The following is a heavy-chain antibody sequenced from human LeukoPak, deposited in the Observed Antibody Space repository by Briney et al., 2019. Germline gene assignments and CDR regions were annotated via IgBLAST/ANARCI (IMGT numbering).Heavy chain of an antibody. D-gene: IGHD6-19*01. CDR3: TTLIAVAGRGFDY. CDR1: GFTFSGSA. V-gene: IGHV3-73*01. Sequence: GGSLRLSCAASGFTFSGSAMHWVRQASGKGLEWVGRIRSKANSYATAYAASMKGRFTISRDDSKNTAYLQMNSLKTEDTAVYYCTTLIAVAGRGFDYWGQGTLVTVSS. CDR2: IRSKANSYAT. J-gene: IGHJ4*02.